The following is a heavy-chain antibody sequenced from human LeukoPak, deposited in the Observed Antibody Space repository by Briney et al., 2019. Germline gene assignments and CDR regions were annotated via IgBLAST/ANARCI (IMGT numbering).Heavy chain of an antibody. Sequence: SETLSLTCAVSGGSVSSDNWWSWVRQPPGKGLEWIGEIHHSGNTNYSPSLKSRVTISLDKSRNQLSLKLNSVTAADTAVYYCAEAGVWLPAVWGQGTLVTVSS. V-gene: IGHV4-4*02. J-gene: IGHJ4*02. CDR1: GGSVSSDNW. CDR3: AEAGVWLPAV. CDR2: IHHSGNT. D-gene: IGHD3-9*01.